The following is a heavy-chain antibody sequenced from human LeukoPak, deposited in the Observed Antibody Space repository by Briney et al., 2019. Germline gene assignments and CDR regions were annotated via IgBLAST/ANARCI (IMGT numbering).Heavy chain of an antibody. CDR2: IITSLGIA. D-gene: IGHD6-19*01. CDR1: GATFSSYD. CDR3: ARTVGGQFDY. J-gene: IGHJ4*02. Sequence: ASVKVSCKASGATFSSYDNTLVRQAPGQGLEWMGRIITSLGIANYAQKFQGRVTITVDKSKSTAYMELSSQRSVDTAVYYCARTVGGQFDYWGEGALVTVSS. V-gene: IGHV1-69*04.